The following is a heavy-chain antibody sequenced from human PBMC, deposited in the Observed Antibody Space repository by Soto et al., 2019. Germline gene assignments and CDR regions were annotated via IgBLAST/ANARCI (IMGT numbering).Heavy chain of an antibody. Sequence: SETLSLTCTVSGGSISSGSCCWSWIRQPPGKGLEWIGYIYYSGSTNYNPSLKSRVTISVDTSKNQFSLKLRSVTAADTAVYYCARRSVNNWFDPWGQGTLVTVSS. V-gene: IGHV4-61*01. J-gene: IGHJ5*02. CDR3: ARRSVNNWFDP. CDR2: IYYSGST. CDR1: GGSISSGSCC.